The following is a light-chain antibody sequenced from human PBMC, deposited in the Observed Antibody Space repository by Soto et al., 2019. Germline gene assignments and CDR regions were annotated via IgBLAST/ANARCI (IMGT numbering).Light chain of an antibody. Sequence: EIVLTQSPGTLSLSPGERSTLSCSSSQSVSNNYLAWYQQNPGQAPRLLIYGASNRATGIPDRFSGSGSGTDFTLTISSLQPEDFATYYCQQSYSTLAFGPGTKVDI. CDR3: QQSYSTLA. CDR1: QSVSNNY. J-gene: IGKJ3*01. V-gene: IGKV3-20*01. CDR2: GAS.